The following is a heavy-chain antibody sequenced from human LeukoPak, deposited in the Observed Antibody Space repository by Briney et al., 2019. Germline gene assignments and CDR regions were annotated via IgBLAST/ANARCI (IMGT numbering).Heavy chain of an antibody. CDR3: ARALFSGGSGPLGDY. J-gene: IGHJ4*02. V-gene: IGHV3-74*01. CDR1: GFTFSSYW. CDR2: INSDGSST. D-gene: IGHD3-16*01. Sequence: GGSLRLSCAASGFTFSSYWMHWVRQAPGKGLVWVSRINSDGSSTSYADSVKGRFTISRDNAKNTLYLQMNSLRAEDTAVYYCARALFSGGSGPLGDYWGQGTLVTVSS.